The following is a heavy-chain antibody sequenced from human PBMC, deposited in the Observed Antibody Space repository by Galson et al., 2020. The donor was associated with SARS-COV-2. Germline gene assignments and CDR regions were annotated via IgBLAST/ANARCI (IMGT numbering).Heavy chain of an antibody. J-gene: IGHJ5*02. Sequence: ASVKVSCKASGYTFTSYDINWVRQATGQGLEWMGWMNPNSGSTTYAQKFQGRVTMTRDTSTSTVYMELNSLRSEDTAVYYCARDSRSRSWFFDPWGQGTLVTVSS. CDR3: ARDSRSRSWFFDP. CDR1: GYTFTSYD. D-gene: IGHD6-13*01. CDR2: MNPNSGST. V-gene: IGHV1-8*01.